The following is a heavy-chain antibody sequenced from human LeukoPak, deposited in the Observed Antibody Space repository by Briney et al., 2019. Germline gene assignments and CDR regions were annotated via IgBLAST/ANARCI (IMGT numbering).Heavy chain of an antibody. CDR3: AKDFLGSIPDAFDV. CDR2: ISGSGGNT. D-gene: IGHD1-26*01. V-gene: IGHV3-23*01. J-gene: IGHJ3*01. Sequence: GGSLRLSCAASGFTFSSHAMSWVRQAPGKGLEWVSGISGSGGNTYYADPVKGRFTISRDNSKNTLWLQMNSLTAEDTAIYHCAKDFLGSIPDAFDVWGQGTMVTVSS. CDR1: GFTFSSHA.